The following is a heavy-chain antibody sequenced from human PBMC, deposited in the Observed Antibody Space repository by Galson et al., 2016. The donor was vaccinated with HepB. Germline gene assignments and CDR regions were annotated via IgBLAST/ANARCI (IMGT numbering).Heavy chain of an antibody. CDR1: GFIFRNHD. CDR3: GREVGQWGDWYFDL. CDR2: VDIHGVP. D-gene: IGHD1-26*01. J-gene: IGHJ2*01. Sequence: SLRLSCAASGFIFRNHDIHWVRQATGKRLEWVSAVDIHGVPYYSDSVKGRFTGSKENSKNSLYLEMNSLGAGDTAIYYGGREVGQWGDWYFDLWGRGSLVTVSS. V-gene: IGHV3-13*05.